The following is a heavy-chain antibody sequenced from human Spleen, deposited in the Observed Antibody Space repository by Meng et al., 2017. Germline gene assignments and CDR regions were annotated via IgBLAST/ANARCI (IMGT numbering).Heavy chain of an antibody. CDR1: GASISSDNW. CDR3: ARDPHTTGTYDL. CDR2: IYHSGST. V-gene: IGHV4/OR15-8*03. D-gene: IGHD1-1*01. Sequence: LLEWGAGLLHPSEILSLACLVSGASISSDNWWSWVRQPPGKGLEWIGEIYHSGSTNYNPSLKSRLTMSIDTSKNRFSLKLTSVTAADTAVYYCARDPHTTGTYDLWGQGTLVTVSS. J-gene: IGHJ5*02.